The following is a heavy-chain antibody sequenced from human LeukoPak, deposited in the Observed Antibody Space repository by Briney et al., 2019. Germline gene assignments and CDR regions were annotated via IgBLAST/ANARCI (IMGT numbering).Heavy chain of an antibody. J-gene: IGHJ4*02. CDR1: GYTFTSYG. D-gene: IGHD2-15*01. V-gene: IGHV1-18*01. Sequence: GASVKVSCKASGYTFTSYGISWVRQAPGQGLEWMGWISAYNGNTNYAQKLQGRVTMTTDTSTSTAYMELRSLRSDDTAVYYCTRAQERLVRNGLAATHFDYWGQGTLVTVSS. CDR2: ISAYNGNT. CDR3: TRAQERLVRNGLAATHFDY.